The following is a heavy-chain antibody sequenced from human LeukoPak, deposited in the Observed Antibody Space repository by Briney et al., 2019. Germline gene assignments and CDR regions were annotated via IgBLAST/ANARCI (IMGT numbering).Heavy chain of an antibody. CDR2: IHSNGNT. D-gene: IGHD5-12*01. CDR3: ARETRIEWLRFLDS. CDR1: GGFGGSISNGDYY. V-gene: IGHV4-31*03. Sequence: NPSQTLSLTCTVSGGFGGSISNGDYYWSWIRQHPERGLEWMGYIHSNGNTYHNPSLESRLVISIDPSKSQFSLRLSAMTAADTAVYYCARETRIEWLRFLDSWGQGTLVTVSS. J-gene: IGHJ4*02.